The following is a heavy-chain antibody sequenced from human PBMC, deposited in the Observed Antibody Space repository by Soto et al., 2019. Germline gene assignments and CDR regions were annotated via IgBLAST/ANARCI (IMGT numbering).Heavy chain of an antibody. CDR1: GGTFSSYT. CDR3: ARAIAAAGTEYCGMDV. Sequence: QVQLVQSGAEVKKPGSSVKVSCKASGGTFSSYTISWVRQAPGQGLEWMGRIIPILGIANYAQKFQGRVTITADKSTSTAYMELSSLRSEDTAVYYCARAIAAAGTEYCGMDVWGQGTTVTVSS. V-gene: IGHV1-69*02. D-gene: IGHD6-13*01. CDR2: IIPILGIA. J-gene: IGHJ6*02.